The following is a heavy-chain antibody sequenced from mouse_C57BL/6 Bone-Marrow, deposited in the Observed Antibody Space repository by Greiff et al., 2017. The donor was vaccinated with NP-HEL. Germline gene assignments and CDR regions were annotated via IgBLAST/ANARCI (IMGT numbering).Heavy chain of an antibody. J-gene: IGHJ3*01. D-gene: IGHD2-4*01. CDR2: IAPSDSYT. CDR3: ARRDWRLAGAY. Sequence: QVQLQQPGAELVMPGASVKLSCKASGYTFTSYWMHWVKQRPGQGLEWIGEIAPSDSYTNYTQKFKGNSTLTVDKSSSTAYMQLSSLTSEDSAVYYCARRDWRLAGAYWGQGTLVTVSA. V-gene: IGHV1-69*01. CDR1: GYTFTSYW.